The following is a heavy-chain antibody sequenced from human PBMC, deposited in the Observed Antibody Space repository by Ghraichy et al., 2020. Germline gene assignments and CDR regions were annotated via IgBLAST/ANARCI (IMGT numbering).Heavy chain of an antibody. CDR2: IKQDGSEK. CDR3: VRGAGWLLEF. V-gene: IGHV3-7*01. Sequence: AIIKQDGSEKYYMDSVKGRFTITRDNAKNSLYLQMNSLRAEDTAVYYCVRGAGWLLEFWGQGNLVTVSS. D-gene: IGHD5-12*01. J-gene: IGHJ4*02.